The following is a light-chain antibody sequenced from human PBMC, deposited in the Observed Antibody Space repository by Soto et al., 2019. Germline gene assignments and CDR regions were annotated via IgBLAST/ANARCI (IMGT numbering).Light chain of an antibody. V-gene: IGKV1-33*01. Sequence: DIQMTQSPSSLSASVVDRVTITCQASQDISYSLNWYQQKPGKAPKLLISDASNLQTGVASRFSGSGSGTDFTFSITSLQPEDIALYYCHQYDNLSPAVTFGPGTKVDIK. CDR3: HQYDNLSPAVT. CDR2: DAS. CDR1: QDISYS. J-gene: IGKJ3*01.